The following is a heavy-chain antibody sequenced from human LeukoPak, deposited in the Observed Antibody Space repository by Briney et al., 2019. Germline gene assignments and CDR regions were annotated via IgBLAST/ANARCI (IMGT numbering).Heavy chain of an antibody. D-gene: IGHD6-6*01. V-gene: IGHV6-1*01. CDR3: ARDREDSSSPNFDY. J-gene: IGHJ4*02. CDR2: TYYRSKWYN. CDR1: GDSVSSNSAA. Sequence: SPTLSLTCAISGDSVSSNSAAWNWIRPSPSRGLEWLGWTYYRSKWYNDYAVSVKSRITINPDTSKNQFSLQLNSVTPEDTAVYYCARDREDSSSPNFDYWGQGTLVTVSS.